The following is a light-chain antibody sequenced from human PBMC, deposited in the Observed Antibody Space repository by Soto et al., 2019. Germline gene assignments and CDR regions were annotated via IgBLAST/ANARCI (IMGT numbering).Light chain of an antibody. J-gene: IGKJ1*01. CDR3: LRYHGRPPGA. Sequence: VWTMSTATQSFSPGKIATLCCRASQSVSTYLAWYQQKPGQAPRLLIYDASNRATGIPARFSGTASGTHYTLSICGVDSEAYPLYCCLRYHGRPPGACGQGTKVDIK. V-gene: IGKV3-11*01. CDR1: QSVSTY. CDR2: DAS.